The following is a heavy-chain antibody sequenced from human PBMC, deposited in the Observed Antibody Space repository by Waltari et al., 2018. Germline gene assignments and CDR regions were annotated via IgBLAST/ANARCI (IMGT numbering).Heavy chain of an antibody. J-gene: IGHJ4*02. V-gene: IGHV3-74*01. D-gene: IGHD6-13*01. Sequence: EVQLVESGGGLVQPGGSLRLSCTASGFTFSDYWIHWVRQAPGKGLVWVSRNKTEGTSTSYADSVKGRFTISRDNAKNTLYLQMNSLRAEDTALYYCVRDGSLGATAGDYFDYWGQGTLVTVSS. CDR1: GFTFSDYW. CDR2: NKTEGTST. CDR3: VRDGSLGATAGDYFDY.